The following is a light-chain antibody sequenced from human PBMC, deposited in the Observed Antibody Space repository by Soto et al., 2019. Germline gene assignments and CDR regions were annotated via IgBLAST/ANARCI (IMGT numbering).Light chain of an antibody. CDR1: QSVSSSY. Sequence: PGERVTLSCRASQSVSSSYLTWYQQKPGQAPRLLIYGASSRATGIPDRFSGSGSGTDFTLTISSLQPEDFATYYCQQANSFPLTFGGGTKVDIK. CDR3: QQANSFPLT. CDR2: GAS. J-gene: IGKJ4*01. V-gene: IGKV3D-7*01.